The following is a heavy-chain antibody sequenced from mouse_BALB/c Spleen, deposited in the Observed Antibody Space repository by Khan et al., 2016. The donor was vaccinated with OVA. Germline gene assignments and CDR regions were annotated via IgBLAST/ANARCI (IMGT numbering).Heavy chain of an antibody. D-gene: IGHD1-1*01. J-gene: IGHJ4*01. Sequence: QIQLVQSGPELKKPGETVQISCKASGFTFTNYGMNWVKQAPGKGLKWMGWINTYTGETTFADDFKGRFAFSLDTSASTAYLQIHSLKTEDTATYVCARVYYNGTMDCWGQGTSVTVSS. CDR1: GFTFTNYG. V-gene: IGHV9-3-1*01. CDR2: INTYTGET. CDR3: ARVYYNGTMDC.